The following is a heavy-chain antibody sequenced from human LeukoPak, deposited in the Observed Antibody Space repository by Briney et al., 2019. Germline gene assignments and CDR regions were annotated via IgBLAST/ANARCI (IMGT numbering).Heavy chain of an antibody. CDR1: GFTFSSSA. CDR2: ISGSGGST. D-gene: IGHD1-26*01. Sequence: GGSLRLSCAASGFTFSSSAMSWVRQAPGKGLEWVSGISGSGGSTYYADSVKGRFTISRDNSKNTLYLQMNSLGVEDMAVYFCAKAGSIRFDYWGQGTLVTVSS. CDR3: AKAGSIRFDY. J-gene: IGHJ4*02. V-gene: IGHV3-23*01.